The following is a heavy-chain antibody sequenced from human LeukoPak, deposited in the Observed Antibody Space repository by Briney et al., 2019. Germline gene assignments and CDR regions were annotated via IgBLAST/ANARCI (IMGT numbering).Heavy chain of an antibody. Sequence: GGSLRLSCAASGFTFSSYGMHWVRQAPGKGLEWVAVIWYDGSNKYYADSVKGRFTISRDNSKNTLYLQMNSLRAEDTAVYYCAKDGVDTAMVNFDYWGQGTLDTVSS. CDR2: IWYDGSNK. J-gene: IGHJ4*02. D-gene: IGHD5-18*01. CDR3: AKDGVDTAMVNFDY. V-gene: IGHV3-33*06. CDR1: GFTFSSYG.